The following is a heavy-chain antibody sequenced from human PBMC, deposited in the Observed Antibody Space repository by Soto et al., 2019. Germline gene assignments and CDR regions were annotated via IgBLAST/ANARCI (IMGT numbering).Heavy chain of an antibody. J-gene: IGHJ5*02. V-gene: IGHV1-18*01. CDR1: GYTFTSYG. CDR3: ARSSGGVFGIIIEGSNWFAP. CDR2: ISTYNGNT. Sequence: VPVKVSCMASGYTFTSYGISWVRQAPGQGLAWMGWISTYNGNTNYAQKLQGRVTMTGDTSTSTVYMELRRLRSEDTAIYYCARSSGGVFGIIIEGSNWFAPWGQGTLVTVSS. D-gene: IGHD1-20*01.